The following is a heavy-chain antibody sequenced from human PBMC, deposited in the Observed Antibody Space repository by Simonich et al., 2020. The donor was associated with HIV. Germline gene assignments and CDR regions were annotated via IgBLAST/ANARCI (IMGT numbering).Heavy chain of an antibody. CDR3: ATHGPGSYSSALDI. CDR1: GYTFTDWN. V-gene: IGHV1-2*06. CDR2: VNPNSGGK. D-gene: IGHD1-26*01. J-gene: IGHJ3*02. Sequence: QVQLVQSGAEVKKPGASVKVSCKASGYTFTDWNIHWVRQAPGQGLEWVGRVNPNSGGKDDLQKFQGRVTMTRDTSITTAYMQLSRLRSDDTAVYYCATHGPGSYSSALDIWGQGTMVTVSS.